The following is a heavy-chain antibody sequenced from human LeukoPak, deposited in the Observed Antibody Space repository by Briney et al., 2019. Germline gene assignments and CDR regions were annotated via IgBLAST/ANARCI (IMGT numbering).Heavy chain of an antibody. CDR2: IYHTGST. CDR1: GGTFSGYY. D-gene: IGHD3-3*01. CDR3: ARDDFGVALGGV. V-gene: IGHV4-34*01. J-gene: IGHJ6*04. Sequence: SETLSLTCAVYGGTFSGYYWSWIRQSPAKGLEWIGQIYHTGSTNYNPSLESRVTISLDTPNNQFPLKLTSVTAADTAVYYCARDDFGVALGGVWGKGTTVTVSS.